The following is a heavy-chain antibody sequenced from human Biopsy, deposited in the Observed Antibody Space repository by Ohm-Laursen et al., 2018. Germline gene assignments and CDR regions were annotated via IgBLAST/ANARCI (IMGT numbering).Heavy chain of an antibody. D-gene: IGHD3-22*01. CDR1: GGSISNNNYY. CDR3: ARDYDTSGYYYVS. Sequence: SQTLSLTCTVSGGSISNNNYYWGWIRQPPGKGLEWIGSIFYRGSTHYKPSLKSRVNMSVDTSKNQFSLKLNSATAADTAVYYCARDYDTSGYYYVSWGQGTLVTVSS. J-gene: IGHJ5*02. CDR2: IFYRGST. V-gene: IGHV4-39*01.